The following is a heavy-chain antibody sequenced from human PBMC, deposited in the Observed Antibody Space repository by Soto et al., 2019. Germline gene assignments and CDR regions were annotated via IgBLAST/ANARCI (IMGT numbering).Heavy chain of an antibody. CDR1: GHTFHNYA. Sequence: GGSLRLSCVGSGHTFHNYAMTWVRQAPGKGLEWVSGISGSGGSTYYADSVKGRFTISRDNSKNTLYLQMNSLRTEDMAVYYCRRFDYWGQGTLVTVSS. CDR3: RRFDY. CDR2: ISGSGGST. J-gene: IGHJ4*02. V-gene: IGHV3-23*01.